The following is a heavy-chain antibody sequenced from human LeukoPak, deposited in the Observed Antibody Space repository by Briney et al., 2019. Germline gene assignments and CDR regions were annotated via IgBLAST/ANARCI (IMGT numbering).Heavy chain of an antibody. D-gene: IGHD4-17*01. CDR1: GYTFTSYA. Sequence: GASVKVSCKASGYTFTSYAIHWGRQAPGQRLEWMGWIDAGNGKTKYSQNFQGRVTITRDTSATTAYMDLSSLRSEDTAVYYCARARWTSTTTTYYLDHWGQGTLVTVSS. V-gene: IGHV1-3*01. CDR3: ARARWTSTTTTYYLDH. CDR2: IDAGNGKT. J-gene: IGHJ4*02.